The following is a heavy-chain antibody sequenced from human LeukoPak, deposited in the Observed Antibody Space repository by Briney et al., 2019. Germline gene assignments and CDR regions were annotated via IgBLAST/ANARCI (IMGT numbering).Heavy chain of an antibody. CDR3: ARALTTTFSWFDP. CDR2: IYHSGST. Sequence: SQTLSLTCAVSGGSISSGGYSWSWIRQPPGKGLEWIGYIYHSGSTYYNPSLKGRVTISVDRSKNQFSLKLSSVTAADTAVYYCARALTTTFSWFDPWGQGTLVTVSS. J-gene: IGHJ5*02. D-gene: IGHD4-17*01. CDR1: GGSISSGGYS. V-gene: IGHV4-30-2*01.